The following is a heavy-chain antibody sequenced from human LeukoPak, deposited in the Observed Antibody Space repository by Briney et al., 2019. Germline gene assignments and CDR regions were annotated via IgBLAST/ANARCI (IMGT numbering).Heavy chain of an antibody. CDR2: ISYDGSNK. CDR3: ARDPVESGSYYFDY. J-gene: IGHJ4*02. V-gene: IGHV3-30*03. D-gene: IGHD1-26*01. Sequence: GGSLRLSCAASGFTFSSYWMSWVRPAPGKGLEWVAVISYDGSNKYYADSVKGRFTISRDNSKNTLYLQMNSLRAEDTAVYYCARDPVESGSYYFDYWGQGTLVTVSS. CDR1: GFTFSSYW.